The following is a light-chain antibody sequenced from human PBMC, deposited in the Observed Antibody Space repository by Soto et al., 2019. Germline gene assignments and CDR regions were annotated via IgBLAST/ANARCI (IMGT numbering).Light chain of an antibody. CDR2: WAS. J-gene: IGKJ1*01. CDR3: QQYYSTPQT. Sequence: DIVMTQSPDSLAVSLGERATINCKSSQSVLYSSNNKNYLAWYQQKPGQPPKLLIYWASTRESGVPDRFSGSGSGTEFTLPIRSLQAEDVAVYHCQQYYSTPQTFGQGTKVEIK. V-gene: IGKV4-1*01. CDR1: QSVLYSSNNKNY.